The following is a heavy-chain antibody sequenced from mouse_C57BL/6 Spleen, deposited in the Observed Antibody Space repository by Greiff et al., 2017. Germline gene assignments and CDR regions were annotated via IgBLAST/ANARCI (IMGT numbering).Heavy chain of an antibody. CDR2: IYPYNGVS. V-gene: IGHV1-31*01. D-gene: IGHD1-1*01. CDR3: ARSEGYYYDGQDY. Sequence: EVKLVESGPELVKPGASVKISCKASGYSFTGYYMHWVKQSHGNILDWIGYIYPYNGVSSYNQKFKGKATLTVAKSSSTAYMELRSLTSEDSAVYYCARSEGYYYDGQDYWGQGTSVTVSS. J-gene: IGHJ4*01. CDR1: GYSFTGYY.